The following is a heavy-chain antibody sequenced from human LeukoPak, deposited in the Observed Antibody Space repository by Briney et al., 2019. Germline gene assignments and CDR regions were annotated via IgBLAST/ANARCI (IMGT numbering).Heavy chain of an antibody. D-gene: IGHD6-13*01. Sequence: GRLTISRDNAKNSLYLQMNSLRAEDTAVYYCARGGSSSWYGVRWGQGTLVTVSS. J-gene: IGHJ4*02. CDR3: ARGGSSSWYGVR. V-gene: IGHV3-11*05.